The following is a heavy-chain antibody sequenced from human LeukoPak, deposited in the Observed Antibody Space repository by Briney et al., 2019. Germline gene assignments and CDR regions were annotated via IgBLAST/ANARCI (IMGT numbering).Heavy chain of an antibody. CDR2: IYHSGST. CDR3: ASRTYWFDP. CDR1: VGPNSSGEDK. D-gene: IGHD1-14*01. Sequence: QTLSLTCAIQVGPNSSGEDKSRWLREPPGNGLEWIGYIYHSGSTYYNPSLKSRVTISVDRSKNQFSLKLSSVTAADTAVYYCASRTYWFDPWGQGILVTVSS. V-gene: IGHV4-30-2*01. J-gene: IGHJ5*02.